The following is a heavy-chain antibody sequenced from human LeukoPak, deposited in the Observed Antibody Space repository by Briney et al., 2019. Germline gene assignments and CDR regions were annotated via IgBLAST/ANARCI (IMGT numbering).Heavy chain of an antibody. Sequence: SETLSLTCTVSGDSINSRDWSWLRQSPDKRLEWIGYVLRSGSAIYNPSLQSRVTISLDTPRNQFSLKLTSVTAADTAVYYCARQIATLGWVNWFDPWGQGTLVTVSS. V-gene: IGHV4-59*11. CDR3: ARQIATLGWVNWFDP. D-gene: IGHD6-6*01. CDR2: VLRSGSA. J-gene: IGHJ5*02. CDR1: GDSINSRD.